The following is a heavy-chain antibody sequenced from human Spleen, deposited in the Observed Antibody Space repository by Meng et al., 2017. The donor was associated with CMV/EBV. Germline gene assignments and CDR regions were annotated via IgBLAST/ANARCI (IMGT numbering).Heavy chain of an antibody. CDR2: IKQDGSQK. CDR3: VRGAEAPLYDYIWGIYLMDV. CDR1: GFTFSGYW. V-gene: IGHV3-7*01. D-gene: IGHD3-16*02. Sequence: GGSLRLSCAASGFTFSGYWMTWVRQTPGKGLEWVANIKQDGSQKYYVDSVKGRFTISRDNAKNSLYLQMNSLRAEDTAVYYCVRGAEAPLYDYIWGIYLMDVWGQGTTVTVSS. J-gene: IGHJ6*02.